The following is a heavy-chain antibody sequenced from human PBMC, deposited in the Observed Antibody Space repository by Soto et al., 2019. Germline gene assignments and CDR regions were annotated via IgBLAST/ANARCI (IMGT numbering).Heavy chain of an antibody. D-gene: IGHD4-4*01. J-gene: IGHJ5*01. Sequence: VQLLESGGGLVQPGGSLRLSCAASGFTFSSFAMNWVRQAPGKGLEWVSAVSGSAGSTYYADSVKGRFTISRDNSENTLYLQMNSLTPDDKAVYYCARFYSGWYDCWGQGTLVTVSS. CDR2: VSGSAGST. CDR3: ARFYSGWYDC. V-gene: IGHV3-23*01. CDR1: GFTFSSFA.